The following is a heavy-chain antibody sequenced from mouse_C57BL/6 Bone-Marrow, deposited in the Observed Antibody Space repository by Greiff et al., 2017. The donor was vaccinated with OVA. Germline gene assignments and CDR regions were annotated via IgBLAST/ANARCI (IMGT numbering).Heavy chain of an antibody. D-gene: IGHD1-1*01. Sequence: QVQLQQSGPGLVQPSQSLSITCTVSGFSLTSYGVHWVRQSPGKGLEWLGVIWRGGSTDYNAAFMSRLSITKDNSKSQVFFKMNSLQADDTAIYYSAKNGVVATDWYFDVWGTGTTVTVSS. CDR2: IWRGGST. CDR1: GFSLTSYG. V-gene: IGHV2-5*01. J-gene: IGHJ1*03. CDR3: AKNGVVATDWYFDV.